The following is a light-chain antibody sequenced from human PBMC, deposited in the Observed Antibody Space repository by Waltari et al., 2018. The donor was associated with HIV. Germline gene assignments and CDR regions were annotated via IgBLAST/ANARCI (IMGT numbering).Light chain of an antibody. CDR2: WAS. J-gene: IGKJ3*01. CDR1: QRLLYSSNNTNY. Sequence: EIVMTQSPDSLAVSLGERATINCKSSQRLLYSSNNTNYLAWYQQKPGQPPKLLIHWASIRESGIPDRFSGSGSGTDFTLTISSLQAEDVAVYYCQQYYDSPTFGPGTKLDIK. CDR3: QQYYDSPT. V-gene: IGKV4-1*01.